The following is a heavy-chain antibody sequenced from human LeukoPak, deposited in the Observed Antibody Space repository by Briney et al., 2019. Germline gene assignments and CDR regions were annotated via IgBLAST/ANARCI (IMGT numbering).Heavy chain of an antibody. CDR3: SGIAVAPLIP. CDR2: ISSSSSYI. V-gene: IGHV3-21*01. Sequence: TGGSLRLSCAASGFTFSSYAMSWVRQAPGKGLEWVSSISSSSSYIYYADSVKGRFTISRDNAKNSLYLQMNSLRAEDTAVYYCSGIAVAPLIPWGQGTLVTVSS. J-gene: IGHJ5*02. D-gene: IGHD6-19*01. CDR1: GFTFSSYA.